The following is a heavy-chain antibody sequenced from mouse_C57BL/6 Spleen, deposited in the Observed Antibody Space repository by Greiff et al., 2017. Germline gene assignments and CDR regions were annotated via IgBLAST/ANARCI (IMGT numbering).Heavy chain of an antibody. CDR2: IDPNSGGT. V-gene: IGHV1-72*01. CDR3: ARPYYSNRYYAMDY. J-gene: IGHJ4*01. CDR1: GYTFTSYW. D-gene: IGHD2-5*01. Sequence: QVQLQQPGAELVKPGASVKLSCKASGYTFTSYWMHWVKQRPGRGLEWIGRIDPNSGGTKYNEKFKSKATLTVDKPSSTAYMQLSSLTSEDSAVYYCARPYYSNRYYAMDYWGQGTSVTVSS.